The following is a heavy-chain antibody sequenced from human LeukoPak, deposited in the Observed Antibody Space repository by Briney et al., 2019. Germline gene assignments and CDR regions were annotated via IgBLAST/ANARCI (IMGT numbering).Heavy chain of an antibody. V-gene: IGHV7-4-1*02. J-gene: IGHJ4*02. Sequence: ASVKVSCKAYGYTFTSHAINWVRQAPGQGLEWMGWINTNTGNPTYGQGFTGRFVFSLDTSVSTAYLQISSLKADDTAVYYCARDLGGYNYLTDYWGQGTLVTVSS. D-gene: IGHD5-24*01. CDR3: ARDLGGYNYLTDY. CDR1: GYTFTSHA. CDR2: INTNTGNP.